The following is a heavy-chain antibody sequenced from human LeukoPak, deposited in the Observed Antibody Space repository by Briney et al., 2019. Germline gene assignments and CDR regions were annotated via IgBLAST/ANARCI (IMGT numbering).Heavy chain of an antibody. D-gene: IGHD6-13*01. CDR3: ARVRYSSTLAPYFDY. CDR1: GFTFSSYG. V-gene: IGHV3-33*01. Sequence: GGSLRLSCAASGFTFSSYGMHWVRQAPGKGLEWVAVIWYDGSNKYYADSVKGRFTISRDNSKNTLYLQMNSLRAEDTAVYYCARVRYSSTLAPYFDYWAREPWSPSPQ. CDR2: IWYDGSNK. J-gene: IGHJ4*02.